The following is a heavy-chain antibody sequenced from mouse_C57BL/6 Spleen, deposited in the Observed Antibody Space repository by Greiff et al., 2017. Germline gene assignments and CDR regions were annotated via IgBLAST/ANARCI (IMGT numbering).Heavy chain of an antibody. V-gene: IGHV1-39*01. D-gene: IGHD3-2*02. J-gene: IGHJ4*01. CDR3: ASHSSGSNAMDY. CDR1: GYSFTDYN. CDR2: INPNYGTT. Sequence: VQLKQSGPELVKPGASVKISCKASGYSFTDYNMNWVKQSNGTSLEWIGVINPNYGTTSYNQKFKGKATLTVDQSSSTAYMQRNSLTSEDSAVYYCASHSSGSNAMDYWGQGTSVTVSS.